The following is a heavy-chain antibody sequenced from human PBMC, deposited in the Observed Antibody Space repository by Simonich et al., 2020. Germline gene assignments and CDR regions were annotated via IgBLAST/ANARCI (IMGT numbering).Heavy chain of an antibody. CDR1: GFTFSSYS. CDR2: ISSSSSYI. V-gene: IGHV3-21*01. Sequence: GGGLVKPGGSLRLSCAASGFTFSSYSMNWVRQAPGKGLEWVSSISSSSSYIYYADSVKGRFTISRDNAKNSLYLQMNSLRAEDTAVYYCARDTSYYGSGSYYFDYWGQGTLVTACS. D-gene: IGHD3-10*01. CDR3: ARDTSYYGSGSYYFDY. J-gene: IGHJ4*02.